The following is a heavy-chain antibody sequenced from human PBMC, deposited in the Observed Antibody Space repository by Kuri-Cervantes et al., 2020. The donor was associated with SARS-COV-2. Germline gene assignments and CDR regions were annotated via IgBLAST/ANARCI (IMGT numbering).Heavy chain of an antibody. CDR2: ISSSSSYI. CDR1: GFTFSSYS. CDR3: ARDSSGYYRLDY. D-gene: IGHD3-22*01. Sequence: GGSLRLSCAASGFTFSSYSMNWVRQAPGKGREWVSSISSSSSYIYYADSVKGRFTISRDNAKNSLYLQMNSLRAEDTAVYYCARDSSGYYRLDYWGQGTLVTVSS. V-gene: IGHV3-21*01. J-gene: IGHJ4*02.